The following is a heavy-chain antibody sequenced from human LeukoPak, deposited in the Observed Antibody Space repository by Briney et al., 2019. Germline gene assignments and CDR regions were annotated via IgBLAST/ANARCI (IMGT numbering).Heavy chain of an antibody. CDR2: IKSKTDGGTT. CDR3: TTEQLDSGGYFDY. Sequence: GGSLRLSCAATGFTFSNAWMTWVREAPGKVLEWVGRIKSKTDGGTTDYAAPVKGRFTISRDDSKNTLYLQMNSLKTEDTAVYYCTTEQLDSGGYFDYWGQGTLVTVSS. CDR1: GFTFSNAW. D-gene: IGHD1-26*01. V-gene: IGHV3-15*01. J-gene: IGHJ4*02.